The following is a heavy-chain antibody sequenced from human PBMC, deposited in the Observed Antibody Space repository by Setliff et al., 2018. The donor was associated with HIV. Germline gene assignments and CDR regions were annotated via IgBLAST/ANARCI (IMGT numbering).Heavy chain of an antibody. Sequence: SETLSLTCTVSGGSISSGTYYWSWIRQPAGKGLEWIGSLYYSGNTNYNPSLKSRVTISVDTSKTQFSLKLNSVTAPDTAVYYCTVYNTGSSKDHYWGQGTPVTVSS. V-gene: IGHV4-61*10. J-gene: IGHJ4*02. CDR1: GGSISSGTYY. CDR3: TVYNTGSSKDHY. CDR2: LYYSGNT. D-gene: IGHD2-8*02.